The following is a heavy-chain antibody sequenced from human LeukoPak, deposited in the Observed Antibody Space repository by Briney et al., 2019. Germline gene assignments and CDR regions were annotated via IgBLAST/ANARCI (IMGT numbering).Heavy chain of an antibody. V-gene: IGHV3-30*04. D-gene: IGHD6-19*01. CDR2: ISYDGSNK. CDR1: GFTFSSYA. Sequence: PGGSMRLSCAASGFTFSSYAMHWVRQAPGKGLEWVAVISYDGSNKYYADSVKGRFTISRDNSKNTLYLKMNSLRAEDTAVYYCARDKGAIAVAGYFDYWGQGTLVTVSS. CDR3: ARDKGAIAVAGYFDY. J-gene: IGHJ4*02.